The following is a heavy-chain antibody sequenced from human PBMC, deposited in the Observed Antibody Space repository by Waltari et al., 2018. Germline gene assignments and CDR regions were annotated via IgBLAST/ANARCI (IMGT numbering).Heavy chain of an antibody. CDR2: IYYTGST. J-gene: IGHJ5*02. CDR3: AXGGGGDWEWFDP. V-gene: IGHV4-59*01. Sequence: QVQLQESGPSLLKPSETLSLXCTVSGGXICGFYWSWVRQPPGKGLDWIGYIYYTGSTNFNPSLKSRVTMSVDTSKNQFSLKLSSVTAADTAFYYCAXGGGGDWEWFDPWXXXTLVTVSS. D-gene: IGHD2-21*02. CDR1: GGXICGFY.